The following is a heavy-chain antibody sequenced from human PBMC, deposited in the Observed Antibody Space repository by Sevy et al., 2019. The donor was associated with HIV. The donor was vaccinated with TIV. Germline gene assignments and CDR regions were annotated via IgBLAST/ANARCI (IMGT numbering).Heavy chain of an antibody. CDR1: GYNFAAHW. V-gene: IGHV5-51*01. J-gene: IGHJ3*01. Sequence: GESLKISCRASGYNFAAHWIGWVRQMPGKGMEWMGILFPGNSDIRSFQGHVTVSVDKSINTAFLQWANLRVSDSAMYFCASGGHLPLDAFGLWSPGTKVTFSS. CDR2: LFPGNSDI. CDR3: ASGGHLPLDAFGL. D-gene: IGHD2-15*01.